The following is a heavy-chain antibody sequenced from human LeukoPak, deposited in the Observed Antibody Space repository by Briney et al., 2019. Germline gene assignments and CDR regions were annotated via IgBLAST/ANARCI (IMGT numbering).Heavy chain of an antibody. CDR2: ISGSGGST. J-gene: IGHJ3*02. D-gene: IGHD2-2*01. CDR3: AKVVVVVPAAMDAFDI. CDR1: GFTFSSYA. V-gene: IGHV3-23*01. Sequence: GGSLRLSCAASGFTFSSYAMSWVRQAPGKGLEWVSAISGSGGSTYHADSVKGRFTISRDNSKNTLYLQMNSLRAEDTAVYYCAKVVVVVPAAMDAFDIWGQGTMVTVSS.